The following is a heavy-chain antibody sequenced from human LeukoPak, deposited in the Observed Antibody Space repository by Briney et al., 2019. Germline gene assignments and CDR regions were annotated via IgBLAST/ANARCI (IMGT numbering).Heavy chain of an antibody. CDR2: IYYSGST. CDR3: ARQGITMVRGITGDY. CDR1: GGSISSSSYD. J-gene: IGHJ4*02. D-gene: IGHD3-10*01. V-gene: IGHV4-39*01. Sequence: SETLSLTCTVSGGSISSSSYDWGWIRQPPGKGREWIGSIYYSGSTYYNPSLKRRFTISVDTSKNQFSLKLSSVTAADTAVYYCARQGITMVRGITGDYWGQGTLVTVSS.